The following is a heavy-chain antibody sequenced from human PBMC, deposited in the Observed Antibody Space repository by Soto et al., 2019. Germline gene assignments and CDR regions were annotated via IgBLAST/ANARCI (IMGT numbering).Heavy chain of an antibody. Sequence: QVQLQQWGAGLLKPSETLSLTCAVYGGSFSGYYWSWIRQPPGKGLEWIGEINHSGSTNYNPSLTRQVTISVETSKNQFSLKRSSVTAADTAVYYCARGWGRIFDYWGQVTLVTVSS. CDR3: ARGWGRIFDY. V-gene: IGHV4-34*01. D-gene: IGHD7-27*01. CDR2: INHSGST. J-gene: IGHJ4*02. CDR1: GGSFSGYY.